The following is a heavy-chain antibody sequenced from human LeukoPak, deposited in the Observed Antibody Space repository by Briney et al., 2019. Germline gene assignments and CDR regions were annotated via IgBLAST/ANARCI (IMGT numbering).Heavy chain of an antibody. D-gene: IGHD3-22*01. CDR3: ARDSGDYYDSSGTTFDY. J-gene: IGHJ4*02. CDR2: INPNSGGT. V-gene: IGHV1-2*02. Sequence: ASVKVSCKASGYTFTGYYMHWVRQAPGQGLEWMGWINPNSGGTNYAQKFQGRVTMTRDTSISTAYMELSRLRSDDTAVYYCARDSGDYYDSSGTTFDYWGQGTLVTVSS. CDR1: GYTFTGYY.